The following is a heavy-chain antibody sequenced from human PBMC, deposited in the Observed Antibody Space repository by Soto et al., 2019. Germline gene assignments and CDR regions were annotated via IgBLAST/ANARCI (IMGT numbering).Heavy chain of an antibody. CDR2: ISPIFGST. CDR3: AGEYGGYDWYGMDV. V-gene: IGHV1-69*01. Sequence: VQLVQSGAEVKKPGSSVKVSCRASGATFRSYAFTWVRQAPGQGLEWMGGISPIFGSTIYARQCQGRVTITADDAASTAYMELNSLRSEDAAVYYCAGEYGGYDWYGMDVWGQGPTVTVSS. CDR1: GATFRSYA. J-gene: IGHJ6*02. D-gene: IGHD3-10*01.